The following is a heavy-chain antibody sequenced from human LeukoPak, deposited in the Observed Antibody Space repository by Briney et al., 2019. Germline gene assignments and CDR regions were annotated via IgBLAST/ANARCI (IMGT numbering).Heavy chain of an antibody. CDR2: IIPIFGRA. CDR3: ARRNLEATPFDY. Sequence: MVGIIPIFGRANYAQKFQGRVTIPADESTSTAYMELSSLRSEDTAVYYCARRNLEATPFDYWGQGTLVTVSS. D-gene: IGHD2-15*01. J-gene: IGHJ4*02. V-gene: IGHV1-69*01.